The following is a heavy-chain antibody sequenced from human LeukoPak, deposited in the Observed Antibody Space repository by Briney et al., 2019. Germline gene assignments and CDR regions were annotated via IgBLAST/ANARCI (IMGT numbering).Heavy chain of an antibody. D-gene: IGHD3-3*01. CDR2: IRYDGSNK. CDR1: GFTFSSYT. Sequence: GGSLRLSCAASGFTFSSYTMNWVRQAPGKGLEWVAFIRYDGSNKYYADSVKGRFTISRDNAKNSLYLQMNSLRAEDTAVYYCASNLYDFWREFDPWGQGTLVTVSS. V-gene: IGHV3-30*02. J-gene: IGHJ5*02. CDR3: ASNLYDFWREFDP.